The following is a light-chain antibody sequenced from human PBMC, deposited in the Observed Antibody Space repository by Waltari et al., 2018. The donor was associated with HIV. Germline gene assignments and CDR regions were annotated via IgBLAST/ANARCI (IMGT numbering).Light chain of an antibody. CDR2: YDD. CDR3: AAWDDSLNGPV. J-gene: IGLJ3*02. V-gene: IGLV1-36*01. CDR1: SSNIGNNA. Sequence: QSVLTQPPSVSEAPRQRVTISCSGSSSNIGNNAVNWFQQVPGKAPKLLIYYDDLLPSGVSDRFSGSKSGTSASLVISGLQSEDEADYYCAAWDDSLNGPVFGGGTKLTVL.